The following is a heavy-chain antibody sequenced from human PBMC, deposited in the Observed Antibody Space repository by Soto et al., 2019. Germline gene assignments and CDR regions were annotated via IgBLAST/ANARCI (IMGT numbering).Heavy chain of an antibody. CDR1: GFTFKTYL. V-gene: IGHV3-21*01. D-gene: IGHD1-7*01. J-gene: IGHJ6*02. Sequence: GGSLRLSCEVSGFTFKTYLMSWVRQAPGKGLEWVSSISSSSSYIYYADSVKGRFTISRDNAKNSLYLQMNSLRAEDTAVYYCATNWNYGPSYYYYYGMDVWGQGTTVTVSS. CDR2: ISSSSSYI. CDR3: ATNWNYGPSYYYYYGMDV.